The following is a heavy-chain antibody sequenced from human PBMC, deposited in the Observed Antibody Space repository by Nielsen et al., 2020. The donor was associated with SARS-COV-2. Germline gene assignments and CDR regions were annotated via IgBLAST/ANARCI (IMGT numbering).Heavy chain of an antibody. V-gene: IGHV3-30*03. CDR3: ARGSNYGYNWFDP. CDR2: ISSAGKEK. Sequence: GGSLRLSCAASGFTFSNFGMHWVRLAAGKGPEWVAAISSAGKEKYSVDDVKGRFTISRDSAKTSLYLQMNSLRAEDTAVYYCARGSNYGYNWFDPWGQGTLVTVSS. J-gene: IGHJ5*02. D-gene: IGHD3-10*01. CDR1: GFTFSNFG.